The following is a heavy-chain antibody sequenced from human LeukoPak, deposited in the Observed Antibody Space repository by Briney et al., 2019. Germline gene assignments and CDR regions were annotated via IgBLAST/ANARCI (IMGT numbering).Heavy chain of an antibody. J-gene: IGHJ4*02. D-gene: IGHD1-26*01. CDR1: TFTFSSYN. CDR2: ISSSGTYI. V-gene: IGHV3-21*01. CDR3: VRDRGSYRPIDY. Sequence: GGSLRLSRAASTFTFSSYNMNWVRQAPGKGLEWVSFISSSGTYIYYRDSVKGRFTISRDNAENSLYLEMNSLRVEDTAIYYCVRDRGSYRPIDYWGQGTLVTVSS.